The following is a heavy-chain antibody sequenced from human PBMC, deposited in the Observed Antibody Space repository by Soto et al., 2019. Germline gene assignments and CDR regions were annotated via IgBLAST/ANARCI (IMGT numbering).Heavy chain of an antibody. D-gene: IGHD5-12*01. CDR3: ARFRDGYNHRPKIHYYYYGMDV. J-gene: IGHJ6*02. Sequence: PGESLKISCKGSGYSFTSYWIGWVRQMPGKGLEWMGIIYPGDSDTRYSPSFQGQVTISADKSISTAYLQWSSLKASDTAMYYCARFRDGYNHRPKIHYYYYGMDVWGQGTTVTVSS. CDR2: IYPGDSDT. V-gene: IGHV5-51*01. CDR1: GYSFTSYW.